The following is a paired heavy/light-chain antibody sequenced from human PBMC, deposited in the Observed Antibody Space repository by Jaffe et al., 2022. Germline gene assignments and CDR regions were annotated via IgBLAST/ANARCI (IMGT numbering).Heavy chain of an antibody. CDR3: ARGDSEAKLKGGENYYYYYYMDV. Sequence: QVQLVQSGAEVKKPGSSVKVSCKASGGTFSSYAISWVRQAPGQGLEWMGGIIPIFGTANYAQKFQGRVTITADESTSTAYMELSSLRSEDTAVYYCARGDSEAKLKGGENYYYYYYMDVWGKGTTVTVSS. V-gene: IGHV1-69*01. CDR2: IIPIFGTA. CDR1: GGTFSSYA. J-gene: IGHJ6*03. D-gene: IGHD3-10*01.
Light chain of an antibody. V-gene: IGKV3-20*01. CDR2: GAS. CDR3: QQYGSSPPCT. CDR1: QSVSSSY. Sequence: EIVLTQSPGTLSLSPGERATLSCRASQSVSSSYLAWYQQKPGQAPRLLIYGASSRATGIPDRFSGSGSGTDFTLTISRLEPEDFAVYYCQQYGSSPPCTFGQGTRLEIK. J-gene: IGKJ5*01.